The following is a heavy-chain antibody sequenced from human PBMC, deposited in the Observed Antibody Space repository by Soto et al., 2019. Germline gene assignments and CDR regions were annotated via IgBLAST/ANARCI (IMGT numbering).Heavy chain of an antibody. CDR3: ARGPEGFHPLSNNWFDP. Sequence: SVKVSCKAAGGTFSSYAISWVRQAPGQGLEWMGGIIPIFGTANYAQKFQGRVTITADESTSTAYMELSSLRSEDTAVYYCARGPEGFHPLSNNWFDPWGQGTPVTVSS. D-gene: IGHD3-10*01. CDR2: IIPIFGTA. V-gene: IGHV1-69*13. CDR1: GGTFSSYA. J-gene: IGHJ5*02.